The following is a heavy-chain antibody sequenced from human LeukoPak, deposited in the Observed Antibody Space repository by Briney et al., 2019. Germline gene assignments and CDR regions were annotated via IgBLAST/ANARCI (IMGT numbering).Heavy chain of an antibody. D-gene: IGHD3-10*01. J-gene: IGHJ4*02. V-gene: IGHV4-59*01. CDR1: NDSIRNYY. Sequence: SKTLSLTCSVSNDSIRNYYWSWIRQPPGKALEWIGYIYHTGNTNYNPSLKSRLTMSIDTSKNQFSLNLNSVTAADTAVYYCARGNYGSGSYYVVDFDYWGQGTLVTVSS. CDR2: IYHTGNT. CDR3: ARGNYGSGSYYVVDFDY.